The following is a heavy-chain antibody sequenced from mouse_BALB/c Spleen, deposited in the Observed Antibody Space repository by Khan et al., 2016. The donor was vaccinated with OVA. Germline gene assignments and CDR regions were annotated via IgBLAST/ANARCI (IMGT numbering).Heavy chain of an antibody. CDR1: GFTFSTYG. J-gene: IGHJ3*01. V-gene: IGHV5-6*01. CDR2: ISTGGHYT. D-gene: IGHD1-1*01. CDR3: ARLAYYYDSEGFAY. Sequence: EVQRVESGGDLVKPGGSLKLSCAASGFTFSTYGMSWVRQTPDKRLEWVATISTGGHYTYYPDSVKGRFTISRDNAKNTLYLQMTSLTSEDTAMFYCARLAYYYDSEGFAYWGQGTLVTVSA.